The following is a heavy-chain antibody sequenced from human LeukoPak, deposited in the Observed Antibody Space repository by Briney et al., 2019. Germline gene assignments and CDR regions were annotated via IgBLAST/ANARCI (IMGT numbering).Heavy chain of an antibody. Sequence: SETLSLTCTVSGGSISSSSYYWGWIRQPPGKGLEWIGEINHSGSTNYNPSLKSRVTISVDTSKNQFSLKLNSVTAADTAVYYCARGDYYDSSGPLFQHWGQGTLVTVSS. CDR2: INHSGST. CDR3: ARGDYYDSSGPLFQH. D-gene: IGHD3-22*01. V-gene: IGHV4-39*07. J-gene: IGHJ1*01. CDR1: GGSISSSSYY.